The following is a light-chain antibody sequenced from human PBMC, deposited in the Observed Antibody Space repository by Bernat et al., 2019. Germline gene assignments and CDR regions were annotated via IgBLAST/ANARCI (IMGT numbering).Light chain of an antibody. Sequence: QSVLTQPPSASGTPGQRVTISCSGSSSDIGSNSVTWYQQFPGTAPKVLMYATNERPSGVPDRFSGSKSGTSASLAISGLLSDEEAVYYCAEWDDSLNRWVFGGGTKLTVL. J-gene: IGLJ3*02. CDR3: AEWDDSLNRWV. CDR1: SSDIGSNS. V-gene: IGLV1-44*01. CDR2: ATN.